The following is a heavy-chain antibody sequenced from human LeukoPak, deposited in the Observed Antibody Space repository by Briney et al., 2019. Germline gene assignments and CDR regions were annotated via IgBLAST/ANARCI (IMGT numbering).Heavy chain of an antibody. D-gene: IGHD6-13*01. CDR3: ARGLPIPSRSWYPFDP. J-gene: IGHJ5*02. V-gene: IGHV1-18*01. CDR2: ISPNNGNT. Sequence: ASVNVSCKASGYIFFNYGINWVRQAPGQSLEWMGWISPNNGNTDFAQNFQDRVTMTTDASTSTVYMELRRLRSDDTAMYYCARGLPIPSRSWYPFDPWGQGTLVTVSS. CDR1: GYIFFNYG.